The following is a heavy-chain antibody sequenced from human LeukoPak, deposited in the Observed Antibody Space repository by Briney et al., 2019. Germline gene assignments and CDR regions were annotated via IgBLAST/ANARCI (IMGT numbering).Heavy chain of an antibody. Sequence: ASVKVSCKASGYSFTGYYLHWVRQAPGQGPEWMGRINPDSAVTGYAQKFQGRVTMTRDTSISTAYMELDRLRSGDTAVYYCARDPEWELPFDHWGQGTLVTVSS. V-gene: IGHV1-2*06. CDR3: ARDPEWELPFDH. J-gene: IGHJ4*02. CDR2: INPDSAVT. CDR1: GYSFTGYY. D-gene: IGHD1-26*01.